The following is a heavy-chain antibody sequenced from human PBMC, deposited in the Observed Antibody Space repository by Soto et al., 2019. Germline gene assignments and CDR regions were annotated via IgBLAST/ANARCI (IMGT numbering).Heavy chain of an antibody. CDR1: GYTFTSYG. CDR2: ISAYNGNT. D-gene: IGHD6-13*01. CDR3: ARDQFTSSSWSLLHPFDY. V-gene: IGHV1-18*01. J-gene: IGHJ4*02. Sequence: GASVKVSCKASGYTFTSYGISWVRQAPGQGLEWMGWISAYNGNTNYAQKLQGRVTMTTDTSTSTAYMELRSLRSDDTAVYYCARDQFTSSSWSLLHPFDYWGQGTLVTVSS.